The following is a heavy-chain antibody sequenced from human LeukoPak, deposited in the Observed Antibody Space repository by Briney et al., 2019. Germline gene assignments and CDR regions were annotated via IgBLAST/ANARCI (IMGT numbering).Heavy chain of an antibody. J-gene: IGHJ4*02. CDR3: ARDGYIYGTDS. V-gene: IGHV4-59*01. CDR1: GDSISSYY. CDR2: IYYSGST. D-gene: IGHD5-18*01. Sequence: SEALSLTCTVSGDSISSYYWSWIRQPPGKGLEWIGYIYYSGSTNYNPSLKSRVTISVDTYKKQFSLKLRSVTAADPAVYYCARDGYIYGTDSWGQGNLVTVSS.